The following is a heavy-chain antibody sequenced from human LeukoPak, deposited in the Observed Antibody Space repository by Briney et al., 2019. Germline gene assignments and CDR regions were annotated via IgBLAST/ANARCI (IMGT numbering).Heavy chain of an antibody. V-gene: IGHV3-30*04. CDR3: ARDDYGDFYFDY. D-gene: IGHD4-17*01. CDR1: GFTFSSYA. CDR2: ISYDGSNK. Sequence: PGRSLRLSCAASGFTFSSYAMHWVRQAPGKGLEWVAVISYDGSNKYYADSVKGRLTISRDNSKNTLYLQMNSLRAEDTAVYYCARDDYGDFYFDYWGQGTLVTVSS. J-gene: IGHJ4*02.